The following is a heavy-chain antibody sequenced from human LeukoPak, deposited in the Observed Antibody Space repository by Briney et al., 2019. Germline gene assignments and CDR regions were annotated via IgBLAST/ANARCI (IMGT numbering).Heavy chain of an antibody. CDR1: GGSISSSNW. D-gene: IGHD5-24*01. J-gene: IGHJ4*02. CDR3: ASLGGERWLHPMDY. V-gene: IGHV4-4*02. Sequence: SETLSLTCAVSGGSISSSNWWSWVRQPPGKGLEWIGEIYHSGSTNYNPSLKSRVTISVDTSKNQFSLKLSSVTAADTAVYYCASLGGERWLHPMDYWGQGTLVTVSS. CDR2: IYHSGST.